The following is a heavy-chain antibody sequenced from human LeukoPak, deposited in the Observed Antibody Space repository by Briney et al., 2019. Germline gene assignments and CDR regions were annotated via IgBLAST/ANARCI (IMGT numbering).Heavy chain of an antibody. V-gene: IGHV3-23*01. J-gene: IGHJ4*02. CDR2: ISGSGGST. D-gene: IGHD4-17*01. CDR3: ARPHPRTPVTLDH. Sequence: SGGSVRRSCAASGFTFNSYAMIWLRQAPGKGRVCVSAISGSGGSTYYADSVKGRFTISRDNSKNTLYLEMNSLRAEDTAVYYCARPHPRTPVTLDHWGQGTLFTVSS. CDR1: GFTFNSYA.